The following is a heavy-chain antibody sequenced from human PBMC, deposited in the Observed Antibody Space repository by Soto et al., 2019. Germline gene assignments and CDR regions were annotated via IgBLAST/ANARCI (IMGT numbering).Heavy chain of an antibody. CDR1: GFTFDDHA. J-gene: IGHJ4*02. D-gene: IGHD6-13*01. CDR2: ITRDSATT. V-gene: IGHV3-43D*04. Sequence: PGGSLRLSCAASGFTFDDHAMHWVRQAPGKGLEWVSLITRDSATTFYADSVKGRFTISRDNSKNSVYLQMNNLRAEDAGLYYCAKDGGYRASWLGYCAYWGQGTLVTVSS. CDR3: AKDGGYRASWLGYCAY.